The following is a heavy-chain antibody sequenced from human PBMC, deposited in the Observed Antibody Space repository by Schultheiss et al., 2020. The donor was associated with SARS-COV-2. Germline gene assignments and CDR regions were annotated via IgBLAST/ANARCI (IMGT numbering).Heavy chain of an antibody. V-gene: IGHV4-4*07. J-gene: IGHJ4*02. Sequence: SQTLSLTCSVSGGSISSNYWSWIRQPAGKGLEWIGRIYPSGSTNYNPSLKSRVTMSVDTSKNQFSLKLSSVTAADTAVYYCARSVRYNWNHLLFDYWGQGTLVTVSS. D-gene: IGHD1-1*01. CDR1: GGSISSNY. CDR3: ARSVRYNWNHLLFDY. CDR2: IYPSGST.